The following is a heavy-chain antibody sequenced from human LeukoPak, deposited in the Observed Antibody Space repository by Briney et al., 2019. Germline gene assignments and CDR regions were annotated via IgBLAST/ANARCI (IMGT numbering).Heavy chain of an antibody. D-gene: IGHD2-2*01. CDR2: ISPYNGNT. V-gene: IGHV1-18*04. CDR1: GYTFTSYG. Sequence: ASVKVSCKASGYTFTSYGISWVRQAPGQGLEWMGSISPYNGNTNYAERLQGRVIMTTDTSTRTAYMELRSLRSDDTAVFYCARVPAAMYHYYYYMDVWGKGTTVTVSS. J-gene: IGHJ6*03. CDR3: ARVPAAMYHYYYYMDV.